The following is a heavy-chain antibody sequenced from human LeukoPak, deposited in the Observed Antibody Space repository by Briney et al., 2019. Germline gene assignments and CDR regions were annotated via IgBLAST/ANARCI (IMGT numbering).Heavy chain of an antibody. D-gene: IGHD6-13*01. CDR1: GFTFSSYE. Sequence: GGSLRLSCAASGFTFSSYEMNWVRQAPGKGLEWVSYISSSGSTIYYADSVKGRFTTSRDNAKNSLYLQMNSLRAEDTAVYYCARDPKGGSSWYNPVPGFDMWGQGTMVTVSS. CDR2: ISSSGSTI. V-gene: IGHV3-48*03. J-gene: IGHJ3*02. CDR3: ARDPKGGSSWYNPVPGFDM.